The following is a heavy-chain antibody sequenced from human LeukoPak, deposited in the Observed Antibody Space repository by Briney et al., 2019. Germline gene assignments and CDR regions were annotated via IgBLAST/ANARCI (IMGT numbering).Heavy chain of an antibody. V-gene: IGHV3-74*01. CDR3: ARGEMVQVY. D-gene: IGHD5-24*01. CDR1: GFTFSNYA. CDR2: INTDGSTT. J-gene: IGHJ4*02. Sequence: PGGSLRLSCAASGFTFSNYAINWVRQAPGKGLVWVSRINTDGSTTSYADSVKGRFTISRDNAKNTLYLQMNSLRADDTAVYYCARGEMVQVYWGQGTLVTVSS.